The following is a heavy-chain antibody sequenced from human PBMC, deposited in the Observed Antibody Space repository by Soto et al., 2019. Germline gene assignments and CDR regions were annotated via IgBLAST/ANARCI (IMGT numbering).Heavy chain of an antibody. CDR3: ARGCLWFGTDAFDI. CDR2: ISSSSSTI. CDR1: GFTFSSYS. J-gene: IGHJ3*02. D-gene: IGHD3-10*01. V-gene: IGHV3-48*02. Sequence: EVQLVESGGGLVQPGGSLRLSCAASGFTFSSYSMNWVRQAPGKGLEWVSYISSSSSTIYYADSVKGRFTISRDNAKNSLYLQMNSLRDEDTAVYYCARGCLWFGTDAFDIWGQGTMVTVSS.